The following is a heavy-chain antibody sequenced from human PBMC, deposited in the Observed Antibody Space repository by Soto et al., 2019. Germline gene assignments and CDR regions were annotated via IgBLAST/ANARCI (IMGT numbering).Heavy chain of an antibody. CDR1: GFTFSNYW. CDR2: IRSDGTAT. J-gene: IGHJ4*02. CDR3: DKDLSWGQCDY. D-gene: IGHD3-16*01. Sequence: EMQLVESGGGLVQPGGSLRLSCVASGFTFSNYWMHWVRQDPGMGLVWVSSIRSDGTATQYADSVNGRFTVSRDNTKNTLYRQMTSLRAEDTAVYYCDKDLSWGQCDYWGQGTLVTVSS. V-gene: IGHV3-74*01.